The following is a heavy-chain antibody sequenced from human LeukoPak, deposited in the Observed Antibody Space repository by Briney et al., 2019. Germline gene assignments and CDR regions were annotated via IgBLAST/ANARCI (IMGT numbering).Heavy chain of an antibody. V-gene: IGHV3-48*01. CDR3: ARDLHYAFDI. Sequence: GGSLRLSCAATGFTFSSYSMNWVRQAPGKGLEWVSYVGAIGSSTISYADSVMGRFTISRDNAKNSVFLQMNSLRAEDTAVYYCARDLHYAFDIWGHGTMVTVSS. CDR1: GFTFSSYS. J-gene: IGHJ3*02. CDR2: VGAIGSSTI.